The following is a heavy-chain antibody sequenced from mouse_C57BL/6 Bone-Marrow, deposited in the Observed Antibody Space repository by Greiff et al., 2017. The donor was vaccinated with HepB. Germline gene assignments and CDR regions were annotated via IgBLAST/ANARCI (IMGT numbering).Heavy chain of an antibody. CDR3: ARGTTVVASRFDV. CDR2: IHPNSGST. J-gene: IGHJ1*03. D-gene: IGHD1-1*01. V-gene: IGHV1-64*01. Sequence: QVQLQQPGAELVKPGASVKLSCKASGYTFTSYWMHWVKQRPGQGLEWIGMIHPNSGSTNYNEKFKSKATLTVDKSSSTAYKQLSSLTSEDSAVYYCARGTTVVASRFDVWGTGTTVTVSS. CDR1: GYTFTSYW.